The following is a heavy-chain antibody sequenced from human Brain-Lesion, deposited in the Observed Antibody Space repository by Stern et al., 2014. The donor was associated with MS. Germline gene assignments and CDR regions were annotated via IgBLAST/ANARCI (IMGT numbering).Heavy chain of an antibody. J-gene: IGHJ6*02. CDR2: IFNSGST. D-gene: IGHD2-2*01. CDR3: ARGRVVPGFQYYATDV. V-gene: IGHV4-61*02. Sequence: QVQLVESGPGLVKPSQTLSLSCTVSGGSISSGGYYWSWIRQPAGKGLEWIGRIFNSGSTSYNPSLKRRFTISIDTSKNQFSLRLNPMTAADTAVYYCARGRVVPGFQYYATDVWGQGTTVIVSS. CDR1: GGSISSGGYY.